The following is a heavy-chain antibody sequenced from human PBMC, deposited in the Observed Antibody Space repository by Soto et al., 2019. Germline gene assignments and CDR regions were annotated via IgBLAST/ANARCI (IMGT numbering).Heavy chain of an antibody. D-gene: IGHD6-13*01. CDR3: ARDRIIVAAGSWWFDP. V-gene: IGHV3-30-3*01. CDR2: ISYDGSNK. J-gene: IGHJ5*02. CDR1: GFTFSSYA. Sequence: GGSLRLSCAASGFTFSSYAMHWVRQAPGKGLEWVAVISYDGSNKYYADSVKGRFTISRDNSKNTLYLQMNSLRAEDTAVYYCARDRIIVAAGSWWFDPWGQGTLVTVSS.